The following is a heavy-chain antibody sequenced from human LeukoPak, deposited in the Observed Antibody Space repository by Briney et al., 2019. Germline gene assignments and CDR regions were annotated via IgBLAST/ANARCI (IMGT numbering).Heavy chain of an antibody. CDR2: IRHSGGT. J-gene: IGHJ4*02. Sequence: SETLSLTCAVYSGSLSGDYWTWIRQPPGKGLEWIGEIRHSGGTNYSPSLKSRVTISIDKSKNQFSLNMNSLSAADTALYYCARGSGGWYVDQWGQGTLVTVSS. CDR3: ARGSGGWYVDQ. D-gene: IGHD6-19*01. CDR1: SGSLSGDY. V-gene: IGHV4-34*01.